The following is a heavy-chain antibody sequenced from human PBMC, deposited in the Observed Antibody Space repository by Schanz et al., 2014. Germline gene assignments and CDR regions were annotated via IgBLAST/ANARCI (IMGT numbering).Heavy chain of an antibody. Sequence: QVQLVQSGAEVKKPGASVRVSCKASGYTFTTYAMSWVRQAPGQGLEWVGWISVYNHNKEYDQKFQGRVTMTTDTSTSTAYMELSSLRSEDTAVYSCARGIGGYGANNYFDYWGQGTLVTVSS. CDR3: ARGIGGYGANNYFDY. J-gene: IGHJ4*02. CDR2: ISVYNHNK. V-gene: IGHV1-18*01. D-gene: IGHD5-12*01. CDR1: GYTFTTYA.